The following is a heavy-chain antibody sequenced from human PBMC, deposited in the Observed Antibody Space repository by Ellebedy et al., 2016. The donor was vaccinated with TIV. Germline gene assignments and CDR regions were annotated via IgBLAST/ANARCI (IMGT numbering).Heavy chain of an antibody. D-gene: IGHD6-6*01. Sequence: PGGSLRLSCAGSGFTFSNYGIHWVRQAPGKGLEWVAVISYDGSDKYYADSVKGRLTVSRDNSKNRLYLQMNSLRAEDTAVYYCAKGRYSSSSRGNFYFYGMDVWGQGTTVTVSS. CDR2: ISYDGSDK. V-gene: IGHV3-30*18. CDR1: GFTFSNYG. CDR3: AKGRYSSSSRGNFYFYGMDV. J-gene: IGHJ6*01.